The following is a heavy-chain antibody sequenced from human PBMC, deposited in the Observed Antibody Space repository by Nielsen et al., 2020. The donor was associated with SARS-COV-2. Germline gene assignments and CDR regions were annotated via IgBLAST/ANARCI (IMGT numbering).Heavy chain of an antibody. J-gene: IGHJ3*02. CDR1: GDSVTSGSYF. Sequence: SETLFLTCTVSGDSVTSGSYFWSWIRQPAGKGLEWIGRIYATGSTSYNPSLKSRVTISVDTSKNQFSLKLGFVTAADTAVYYCARAPDIVLVPTAIPIWGQGTMVPVSS. CDR3: ARAPDIVLVPTAIPI. CDR2: IYATGST. D-gene: IGHD2-2*01. V-gene: IGHV4-61*02.